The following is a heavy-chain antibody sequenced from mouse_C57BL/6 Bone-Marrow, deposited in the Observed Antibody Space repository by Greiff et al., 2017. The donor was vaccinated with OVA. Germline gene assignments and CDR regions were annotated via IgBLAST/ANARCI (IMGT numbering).Heavy chain of an antibody. Sequence: EVMLVESGGGLVQPGGSMKLSCVASGFTFSNYWMNWVRQSPEKGLEWVAQIRLKSDNYATHYAESVKGRFTISRDDSKSSVYLQMNNLRAEDTGIYYCTGPYGNFCAMDYWGQGTSVTVSS. CDR2: IRLKSDNYAT. CDR1: GFTFSNYW. V-gene: IGHV6-3*01. D-gene: IGHD2-1*01. CDR3: TGPYGNFCAMDY. J-gene: IGHJ4*01.